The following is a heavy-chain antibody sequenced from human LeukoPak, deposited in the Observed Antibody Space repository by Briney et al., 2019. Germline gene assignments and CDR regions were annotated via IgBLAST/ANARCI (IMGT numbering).Heavy chain of an antibody. CDR3: AKDRSGYHFYYYMDV. J-gene: IGHJ6*03. CDR2: ISWNSGSI. D-gene: IGHD5-12*01. CDR1: GFTFDDYA. V-gene: IGHV3-9*01. Sequence: GGSLRLSCAASGFTFDDYAMHWVRQAPGKGLEWVSGISWNSGSIGYADSVKGRFTISRDNAKNSLYLQMNSLRAEDTALYYCAKDRSGYHFYYYMDVWGKGTTVTVSS.